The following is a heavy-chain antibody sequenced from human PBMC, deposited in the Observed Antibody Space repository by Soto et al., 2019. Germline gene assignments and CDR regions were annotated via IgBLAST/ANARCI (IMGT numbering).Heavy chain of an antibody. D-gene: IGHD3-22*01. V-gene: IGHV3-30*18. CDR3: AKVALGIRYDSSGYYPDDAFDI. Sequence: GGSLRLSCAASGFTFSSYGMHWVRQAPGKGLEWVAVISYDGSNKYYADSVKGRFTISRDNSKNTLYLQMNSLRAEDTAVYYCAKVALGIRYDSSGYYPDDAFDIWGQGTMVTVSS. J-gene: IGHJ3*02. CDR2: ISYDGSNK. CDR1: GFTFSSYG.